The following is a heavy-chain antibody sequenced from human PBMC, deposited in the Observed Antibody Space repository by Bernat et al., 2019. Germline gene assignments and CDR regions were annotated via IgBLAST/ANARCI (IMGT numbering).Heavy chain of an antibody. J-gene: IGHJ3*02. D-gene: IGHD6-13*01. V-gene: IGHV3-15*01. Sequence: EVQLVESGGGLVKPGGSLRLSCAASGFTFSNAWMSWVRQAPGKGLEWVGRIKSKTDGGTTDYAAPVKGRFTISRDDSKNTLYLQMNSLKTEDTAVYYCTTDTVGLYSSRSTAFDIWGQGTMVTVSS. CDR2: IKSKTDGGTT. CDR3: TTDTVGLYSSRSTAFDI. CDR1: GFTFSNAW.